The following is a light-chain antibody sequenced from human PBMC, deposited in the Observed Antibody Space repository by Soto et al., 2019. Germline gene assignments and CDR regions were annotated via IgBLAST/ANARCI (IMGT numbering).Light chain of an antibody. J-gene: IGLJ1*01. CDR1: SSDVGGYNY. Sequence: QSALTQPASVSGSPGQSITISCTGTSSDVGGYNYVSWYQQHPGKAPKLMIYDVNIRPSGVSNRFSGSKSGNTASLTISGLQPEDEADYYCSSYTSSSTLVFGTGTKLTVL. CDR3: SSYTSSSTLV. CDR2: DVN. V-gene: IGLV2-14*03.